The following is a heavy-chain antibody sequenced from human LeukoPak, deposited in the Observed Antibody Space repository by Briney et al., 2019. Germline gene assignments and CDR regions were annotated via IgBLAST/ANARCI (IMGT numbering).Heavy chain of an antibody. J-gene: IGHJ3*02. V-gene: IGHV3-64D*09. D-gene: IGHD6-13*01. CDR1: GFTFSSYA. Sequence: GGSLRLSCSASGFTFSSYAMHWVRQAPGKGLEYVSGISSHGGCTYYADSVKGRFTISRDNSKNTLYLQMSSLRAEDTAVYYCVSSRIAAAGLIDAFDIWGQGTRVTVSS. CDR3: VSSRIAAAGLIDAFDI. CDR2: ISSHGGCT.